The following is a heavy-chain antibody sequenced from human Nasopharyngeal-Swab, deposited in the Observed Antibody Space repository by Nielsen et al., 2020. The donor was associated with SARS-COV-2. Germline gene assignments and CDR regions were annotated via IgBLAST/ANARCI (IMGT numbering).Heavy chain of an antibody. CDR1: GFTFSTYN. CDR2: ISSSSTYI. V-gene: IGHV3-21*01. Sequence: GGSLRLSCAASGFTFSTYNMNWVRQAPGKGLEWVSSISSSSTYIYYADSVKGRFTISRDSAQSSLFLQMNSLRAEDTAVYYCARRALQDYYFDYWGQGTLVTVSS. CDR3: ARRALQDYYFDY. J-gene: IGHJ4*02.